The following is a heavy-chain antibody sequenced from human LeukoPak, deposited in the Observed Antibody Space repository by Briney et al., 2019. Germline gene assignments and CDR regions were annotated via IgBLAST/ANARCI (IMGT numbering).Heavy chain of an antibody. J-gene: IGHJ6*02. CDR3: AREYSSYYYYGMDV. Sequence: ASVKASCKASGYTFTSYDINWVRQAPGQGLEWMGWMNPNSGNTGYAQKFQGRVTMTRNTSISTAYMELSSLRSEDTAVYYCAREYSSYYYYGMDVWGQGTTVTVSS. CDR1: GYTFTSYD. V-gene: IGHV1-8*01. D-gene: IGHD5-18*01. CDR2: MNPNSGNT.